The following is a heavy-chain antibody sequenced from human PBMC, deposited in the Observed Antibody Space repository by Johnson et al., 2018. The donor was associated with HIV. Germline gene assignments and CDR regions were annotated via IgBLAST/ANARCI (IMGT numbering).Heavy chain of an antibody. CDR1: GFTFDDYD. V-gene: IGHV3-20*04. CDR2: INWNGGST. CDR3: ARERTYLDTAMVDAFDI. J-gene: IGHJ3*02. Sequence: VQLVESGGGVVRPGGSLRLSCAASGFTFDDYDMSWVRQAPGKGLEWVSSINWNGGSTGYADSVKGRFTFSRDNSKNTLYLQMNSLRAEDTAVYYCARERTYLDTAMVDAFDIWGQGTMVTVSS. D-gene: IGHD5-18*01.